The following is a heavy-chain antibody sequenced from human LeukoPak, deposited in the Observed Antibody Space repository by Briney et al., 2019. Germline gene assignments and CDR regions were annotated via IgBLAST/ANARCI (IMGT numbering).Heavy chain of an antibody. CDR3: ARALRWSNAFDI. D-gene: IGHD4-23*01. CDR1: GFTFSNYA. J-gene: IGHJ3*02. CDR2: ICGSGSCT. V-gene: IGHV3-23*01. Sequence: GGSLRLSCAASGFTFSNYALGWVRQAPGKGLEWVSTICGSGSCTYYADSVKGRFTISRDNSKNTLYLQMNSLRAEDTAVYYCARALRWSNAFDIWGQGTMVTVSS.